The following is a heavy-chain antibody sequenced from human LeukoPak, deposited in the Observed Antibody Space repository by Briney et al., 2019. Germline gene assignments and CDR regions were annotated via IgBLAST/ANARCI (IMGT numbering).Heavy chain of an antibody. Sequence: PGGSRRLSCAASGFSFNSYDMHWVRQAPGKGLEWVSAISTAGEAFYPGSVKGRFTISRENAKNSFYLQMNSLRAGDTAVYYCARSSAFDIWGQGTMVTVSS. J-gene: IGHJ3*02. CDR2: ISTAGEA. CDR1: GFSFNSYD. V-gene: IGHV3-13*04. CDR3: ARSSAFDI.